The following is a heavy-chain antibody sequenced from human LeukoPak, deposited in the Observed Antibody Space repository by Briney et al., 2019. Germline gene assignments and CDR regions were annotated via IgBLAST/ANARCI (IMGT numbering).Heavy chain of an antibody. CDR2: ISSTGGST. D-gene: IGHD4-17*01. Sequence: GGSLRLSCVASGFTFSNYAMHWVRQAPGKGLEYVSAISSTGGSTYYANSVKGRFTISRDNSKNTLYLQMGSLRDEDTAVYYCAGRPRGDYPYFDYWGQGTLVTVSS. CDR3: AGRPRGDYPYFDY. CDR1: GFTFSNYA. J-gene: IGHJ4*02. V-gene: IGHV3-64*01.